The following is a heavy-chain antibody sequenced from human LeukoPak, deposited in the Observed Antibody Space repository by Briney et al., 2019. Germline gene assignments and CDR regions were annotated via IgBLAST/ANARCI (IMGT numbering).Heavy chain of an antibody. V-gene: IGHV4-59*01. Sequence: SETLSLTCTVSGDSIGSYFWSWIRQSPGKGLGWIGHIYYSGSTNYNPSLKSRVAISVDTSRNQFSLKLSSVTAADTAIYYCARDGPAYSTRWYDYYYGLDVWGQGTTVTVSS. CDR3: ARDGPAYSTRWYDYYYGLDV. CDR1: GDSIGSYF. D-gene: IGHD2/OR15-2a*01. CDR2: IYYSGST. J-gene: IGHJ6*02.